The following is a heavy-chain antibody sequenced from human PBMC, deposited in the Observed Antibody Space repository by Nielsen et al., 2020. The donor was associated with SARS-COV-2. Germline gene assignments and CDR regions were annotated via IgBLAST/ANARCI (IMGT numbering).Heavy chain of an antibody. CDR3: AREGAVAGFDY. V-gene: IGHV3-33*08. D-gene: IGHD6-19*01. Sequence: GGSLRLSCAASGFTFSSYGMHWVRQAPGKGLEWVAVIWYDGSNKYYADSVKGRFTISRDNSKNTLYLQMNSLRAEDTAVYYCAREGAVAGFDYWGQGTLVTVPQ. CDR2: IWYDGSNK. CDR1: GFTFSSYG. J-gene: IGHJ4*02.